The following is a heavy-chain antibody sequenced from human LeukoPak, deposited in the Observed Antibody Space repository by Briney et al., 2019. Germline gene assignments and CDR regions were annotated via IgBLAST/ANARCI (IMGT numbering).Heavy chain of an antibody. CDR3: AKAIRTSCYGCNMDV. Sequence: GGSLRLSCEASGFTFASHAMYWVRQAPGKGLEWVAGIFGSGGSPHYADSVKGRFTISRDNSKNTLYLQMNSLRAEDTAVYHCAKAIRTSCYGCNMDVWGKGTTVTVSS. CDR1: GFTFASHA. V-gene: IGHV3-23*01. J-gene: IGHJ6*03. D-gene: IGHD2-2*01. CDR2: IFGSGGSP.